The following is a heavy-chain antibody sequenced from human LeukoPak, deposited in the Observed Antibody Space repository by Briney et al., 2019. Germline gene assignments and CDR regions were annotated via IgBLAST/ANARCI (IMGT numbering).Heavy chain of an antibody. CDR1: GFTFSSYC. J-gene: IGHJ4*02. CDR3: ARDGDSSGWYGFAY. D-gene: IGHD6-19*01. CDR2: IKQDGSEK. V-gene: IGHV3-7*01. Sequence: GGSLRLSCAASGFTFSSYCMSWVRQAPGKGLEWVANIKQDGSEKYYVDSVKGRFTISRDNAKNSLYLQMNSLRAEDTAVYYCARDGDSSGWYGFAYWGQGTLVTVSS.